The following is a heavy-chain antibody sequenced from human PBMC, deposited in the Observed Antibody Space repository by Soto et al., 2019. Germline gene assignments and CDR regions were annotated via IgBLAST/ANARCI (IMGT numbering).Heavy chain of an antibody. J-gene: IGHJ4*02. CDR2: INAGNGNT. Sequence: ASVKVSCKASGYTFTSYAMHWVRQAPGQRLEWMGWINAGNGNTKYSQKFQGRVTITRDTSASTAYMELSSLRSEDTAVYYCARQVVDGTVAGSGTFDYWGQGTLVTVSS. V-gene: IGHV1-3*01. CDR1: GYTFTSYA. CDR3: ARQVVDGTVAGSGTFDY. D-gene: IGHD3-10*01.